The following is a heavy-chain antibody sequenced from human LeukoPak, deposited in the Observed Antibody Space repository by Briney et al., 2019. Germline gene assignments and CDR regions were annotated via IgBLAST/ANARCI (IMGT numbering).Heavy chain of an antibody. V-gene: IGHV3-74*01. CDR3: ARDLFGAYCGGTCPTPDY. CDR1: RFTFSSYW. Sequence: GGSLRLSCAASRFTFSSYWMFWVRQAPGKGLVWVSRVNSDGTSTNYADSVKGRFTVSRDNAKNTLYLQMNSLRVEDTAVYYCARDLFGAYCGGTCPTPDYWGQGTLVSVSS. D-gene: IGHD2-21*01. J-gene: IGHJ4*02. CDR2: VNSDGTST.